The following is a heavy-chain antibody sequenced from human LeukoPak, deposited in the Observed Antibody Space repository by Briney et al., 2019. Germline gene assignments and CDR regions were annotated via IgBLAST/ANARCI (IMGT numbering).Heavy chain of an antibody. Sequence: ASVKVSCKASGYTFTSYGISWVRQAPGQGLEWMGWISAYNGNTNYAQKLQGRVTMTTDTSTSTAYMELRSLRSDDTAVYYCARTYCSGGSCYSRRAYMDVWGKGTTVTVSS. CDR1: GYTFTSYG. CDR3: ARTYCSGGSCYSRRAYMDV. V-gene: IGHV1-18*01. D-gene: IGHD2-15*01. J-gene: IGHJ6*03. CDR2: ISAYNGNT.